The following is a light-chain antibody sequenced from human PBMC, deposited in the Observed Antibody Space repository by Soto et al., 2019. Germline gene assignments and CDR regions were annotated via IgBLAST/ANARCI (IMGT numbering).Light chain of an antibody. Sequence: DIVMTQSPLSLPVTPGEPASISCRSSASLLHSNGYNCLDWYVQKPGQSPQLLIYFGSYRASGVPARFSGSGSGTDFTLKISRVEAEDVGVYYCMQDLQTPLTFGGGTKVEIK. V-gene: IGKV2-28*01. J-gene: IGKJ4*01. CDR2: FGS. CDR1: ASLLHSNGYNC. CDR3: MQDLQTPLT.